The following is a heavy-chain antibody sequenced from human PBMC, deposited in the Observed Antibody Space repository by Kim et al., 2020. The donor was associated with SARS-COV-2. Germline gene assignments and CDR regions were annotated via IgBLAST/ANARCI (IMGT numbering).Heavy chain of an antibody. J-gene: IGHJ4*02. V-gene: IGHV3-30*07. D-gene: IGHD5-12*01. Sequence: SVKGRFTISRDNSKNTLYLQMNSLRAEDTAVYYCARDFFVATIYSVFDYWGQGTLVTVSS. CDR3: ARDFFVATIYSVFDY.